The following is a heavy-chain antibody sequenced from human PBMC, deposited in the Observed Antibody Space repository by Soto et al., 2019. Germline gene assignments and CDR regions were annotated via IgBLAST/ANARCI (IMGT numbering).Heavy chain of an antibody. CDR1: GYTFTGYY. Sequence: QVQLVQSGAEVKKPGASVKVSCKASGYTFTGYYMHWVRQAPGQGLEWMGWINPNSGGTNYAQKFQGWVTMTRVTXIXXADMELGRLRSDDTAGYYCARWGLYSYGYHYGMDVWGQGTTVTVSS. CDR3: ARWGLYSYGYHYGMDV. CDR2: INPNSGGT. V-gene: IGHV1-2*04. J-gene: IGHJ6*02. D-gene: IGHD5-18*01.